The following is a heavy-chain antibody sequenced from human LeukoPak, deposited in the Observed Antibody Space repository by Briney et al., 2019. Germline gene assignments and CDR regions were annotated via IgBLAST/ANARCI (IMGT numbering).Heavy chain of an antibody. CDR1: GFTLGDYA. Sequence: GGSLRLSCAASGFTLGDYAMHWVRQAPGKGLEWVSGISWNSGSIGYGDSVKGRFTISRDNAKNSLYLQMNSLRAEDTALYYCAKDIRRDYGSGRGFDYWGQGTLVTVSS. CDR3: AKDIRRDYGSGRGFDY. J-gene: IGHJ4*02. CDR2: ISWNSGSI. V-gene: IGHV3-9*01. D-gene: IGHD3-10*01.